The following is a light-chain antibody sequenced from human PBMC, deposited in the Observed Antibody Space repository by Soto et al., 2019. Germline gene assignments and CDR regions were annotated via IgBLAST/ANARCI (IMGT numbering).Light chain of an antibody. V-gene: IGKV3-20*01. Sequence: EIVLTQSPGTLSLSPGERATLSCRASHSVSSSYLAWYQQKPGQAPRLLIYGASSRATGIPDRFSGSGSGTDFTLTISRLEPEDFAVYFCKQYGSSPPWTFGQGTKVESK. J-gene: IGKJ1*01. CDR1: HSVSSSY. CDR2: GAS. CDR3: KQYGSSPPWT.